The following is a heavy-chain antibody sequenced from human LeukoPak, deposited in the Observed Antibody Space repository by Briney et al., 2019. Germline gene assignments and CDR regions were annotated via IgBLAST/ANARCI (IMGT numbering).Heavy chain of an antibody. CDR1: GFTFSSYA. D-gene: IGHD3-10*01. V-gene: IGHV3-30-3*01. CDR2: ISYDGSNK. J-gene: IGHJ4*02. CDR3: ASSVRFSYYFDY. Sequence: GGSLRLSCAASGFTFSSYAMHWVRQAPGKGLEWVAVISYDGSNKYYADSVRGRSTISRDNSKNTLYLQMNSLRAEDTAVYYCASSVRFSYYFDYWGQGTLVTVSS.